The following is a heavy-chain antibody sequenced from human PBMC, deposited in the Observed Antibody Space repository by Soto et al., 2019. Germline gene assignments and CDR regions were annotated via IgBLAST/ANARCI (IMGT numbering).Heavy chain of an antibody. CDR3: ARVKKTAGTSYFDY. J-gene: IGHJ4*02. D-gene: IGHD2-21*02. V-gene: IGHV3-72*01. CDR1: GFTFSDHY. Sequence: EVQLVESGGGLVQPGGSLRLSCAASGFTFSDHYMDWVRQAPGKGLEWVGRSRNKLKGYVTVYAASVKGRFTISRDDSKNSLYVQMNGLKTEDTAVYFCARVKKTAGTSYFDYWGRGTLVTVSS. CDR2: SRNKLKGYVT.